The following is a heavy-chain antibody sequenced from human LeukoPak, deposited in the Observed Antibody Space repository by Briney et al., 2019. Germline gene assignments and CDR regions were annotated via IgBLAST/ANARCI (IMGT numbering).Heavy chain of an antibody. Sequence: GGSLRLSCAASGFSFSSYAMHWVRQAPGKGLEWVAVISYDGTNKHHADSVKGRFTISRDNSKSTLYLQMNSLRTEDTAVYYCAREDQQLADYWGQGTLVTVSS. CDR1: GFSFSSYA. CDR2: ISYDGTNK. CDR3: AREDQQLADY. D-gene: IGHD6-13*01. J-gene: IGHJ4*02. V-gene: IGHV3-30-3*01.